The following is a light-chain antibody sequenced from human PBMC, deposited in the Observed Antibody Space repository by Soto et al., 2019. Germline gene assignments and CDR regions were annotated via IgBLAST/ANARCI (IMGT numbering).Light chain of an antibody. V-gene: IGKV3-20*01. CDR2: DAS. J-gene: IGKJ1*01. CDR3: QQYGDSLLT. CDR1: QIVTGDY. Sequence: EVVLTQSPGTLSLSPGEGATLYCRASQIVTGDYLAWYQQKPGQAPRLLMYDASTRATGIPDRFSGSGSGTDFTLIISRLEPEDFAVYYCQQYGDSLLTFGQGTKVDI.